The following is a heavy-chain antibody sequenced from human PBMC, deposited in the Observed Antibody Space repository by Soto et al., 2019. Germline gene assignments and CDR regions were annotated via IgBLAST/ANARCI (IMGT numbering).Heavy chain of an antibody. CDR2: ISYDGSNK. V-gene: IGHV3-30*18. D-gene: IGHD3-16*02. CDR3: AKDRWLYQPKLSFFDY. CDR1: GFTFSSYG. Sequence: GGALRLSCAASGFTFSSYGMPWVRQAPGKGLEWVAVISYDGSNKYYADSVKGRFTISRDNSKNTLYLQMNSLRAEDTAVYYCAKDRWLYQPKLSFFDYWGQGTLVTVSS. J-gene: IGHJ4*02.